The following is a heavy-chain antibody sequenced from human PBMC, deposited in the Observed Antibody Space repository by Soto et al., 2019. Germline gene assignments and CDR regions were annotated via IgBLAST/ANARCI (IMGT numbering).Heavy chain of an antibody. CDR3: ASNTAMVSAFDY. V-gene: IGHV5-10-1*01. D-gene: IGHD5-18*01. CDR2: IDPSDSYT. CDR1: GYRFTTYW. J-gene: IGHJ4*02. Sequence: GESLKISCIGAGYRFTTYWISLLRQMPGKGLEWMGRIDPSDSYTNYSPSFQGHVTFSVDKSINTAYLHWSGLKASDTAMYYCASNTAMVSAFDYWGQGTLVTVSS.